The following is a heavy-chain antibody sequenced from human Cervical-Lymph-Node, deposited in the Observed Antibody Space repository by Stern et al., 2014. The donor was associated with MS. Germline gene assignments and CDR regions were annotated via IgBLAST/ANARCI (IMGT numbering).Heavy chain of an antibody. CDR3: AASWIGVVIWGDSGLDV. V-gene: IGHV1-45*02. J-gene: IGHJ6*02. Sequence: MQLVESGAELKKPGSSIRLSCMASGDTLDYRHLHWLRQAPGQALEWLGWIKPFRGQTKYAQKFQGIVSFARDRYMSTAFMELSSLKSEDTAVYYCAASWIGVVIWGDSGLDVWGHGTTVAVS. D-gene: IGHD3-3*01. CDR1: GDTLDYRH. CDR2: IKPFRGQT.